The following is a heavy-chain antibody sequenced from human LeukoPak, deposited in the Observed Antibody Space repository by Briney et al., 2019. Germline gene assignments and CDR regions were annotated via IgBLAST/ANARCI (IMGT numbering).Heavy chain of an antibody. CDR2: TSYDGNNQ. J-gene: IGHJ4*02. Sequence: GGSLRLSCVASGFSFSNYDMHWVRQAPGKGLEWVAVTSYDGNNQYYADSVKGRLTISRDNSKNTLYLQMNSLRTEDTAVYYCARGAHKRDDYGGFFDYWGQGTLVTVSS. CDR1: GFSFSNYD. D-gene: IGHD4-23*01. CDR3: ARGAHKRDDYGGFFDY. V-gene: IGHV3-30*03.